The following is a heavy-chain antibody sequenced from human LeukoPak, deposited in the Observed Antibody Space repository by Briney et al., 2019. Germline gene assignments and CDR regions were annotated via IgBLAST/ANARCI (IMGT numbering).Heavy chain of an antibody. D-gene: IGHD3-10*01. CDR3: ARDLSLYGPFDY. J-gene: IGHJ4*02. Sequence: GGSLRLSCAASGFTFSAYYMHWVRQAPGKGLEWVALVSNDGGIKYYGASVRGRFTISRDNPENTLYLQMNSLRADDTAVYYCARDLSLYGPFDYWGQGTLVTVSS. CDR2: VSNDGGIK. V-gene: IGHV3-30*03. CDR1: GFTFSAYY.